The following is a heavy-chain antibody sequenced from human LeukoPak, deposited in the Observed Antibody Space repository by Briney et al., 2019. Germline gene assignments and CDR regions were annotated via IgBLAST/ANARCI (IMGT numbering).Heavy chain of an antibody. V-gene: IGHV1-46*01. CDR2: INPSGGST. J-gene: IGHJ1*01. Sequence: ASVKVSCKASGYTFTSYYMHWVRQAPGQGLEWMGIINPSGGSTSYAQKFQGRVTMTRDMSTSTVYMELSSLRSEDTAVYYCASFEIDSGSYFGEYFQHWGQGTLVTVSS. D-gene: IGHD1-26*01. CDR1: GYTFTSYY. CDR3: ASFEIDSGSYFGEYFQH.